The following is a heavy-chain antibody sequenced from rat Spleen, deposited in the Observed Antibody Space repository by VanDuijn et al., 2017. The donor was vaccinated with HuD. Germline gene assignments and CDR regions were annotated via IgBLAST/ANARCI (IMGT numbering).Heavy chain of an antibody. V-gene: IGHV5-25*01. J-gene: IGHJ2*01. Sequence: EVQLVESGGGLVQPGGSLQVSCAASGFIFNNYDMAWVRQTPTKGLEWVASISPSGVTYYRDSVKGRFTVSRDNAKSTLSLQMDSLRSEDTATYYCARRHFGYTDYFDYWGQGVMVTVSS. D-gene: IGHD1-4*01. CDR2: ISPSGVT. CDR1: GFIFNNYD. CDR3: ARRHFGYTDYFDY.